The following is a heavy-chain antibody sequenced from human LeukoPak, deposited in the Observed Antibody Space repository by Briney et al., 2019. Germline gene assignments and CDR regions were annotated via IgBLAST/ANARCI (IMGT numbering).Heavy chain of an antibody. CDR3: ASQTIRDSSGYYYNYLDS. J-gene: IGHJ4*02. CDR1: GFTFSSCG. D-gene: IGHD3-22*01. V-gene: IGHV3-33*01. Sequence: GGTLRLSCAASGFTFSSCGMHWVRQAAGKGLEWAAVIWYDGSNKYYAESVKGRYTISRDNSKNTLYLQMYSLRAEDTAVYYCASQTIRDSSGYYYNYLDSWGQGTLVTVSS. CDR2: IWYDGSNK.